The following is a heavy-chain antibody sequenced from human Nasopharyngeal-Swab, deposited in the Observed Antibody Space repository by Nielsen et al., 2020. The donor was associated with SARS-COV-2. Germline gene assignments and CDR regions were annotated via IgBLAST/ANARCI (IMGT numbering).Heavy chain of an antibody. CDR3: AREPPGGMDV. V-gene: IGHV4-39*07. J-gene: IGHJ6*02. Sequence: SETLSLTCTVSGGSIGSSSYYWGWIRQPPGKGLEWIGEINHSGSTNYNPSLKSRVTISVDTSKNQFSLKLSSVTAADTAVYYCAREPPGGMDVWGQGTTVTVSS. CDR2: INHSGST. CDR1: GGSIGSSSYY.